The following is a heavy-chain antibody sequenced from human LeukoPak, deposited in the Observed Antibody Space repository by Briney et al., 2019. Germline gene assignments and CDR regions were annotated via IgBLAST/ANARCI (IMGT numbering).Heavy chain of an antibody. D-gene: IGHD2-15*01. J-gene: IGHJ4*02. V-gene: IGHV1-2*02. Sequence: GASVKVSCKASGYTFTGYYMHWVRQAPGQGLEWMGWINPNSGGTNYAQKFQGRVTMTRDTSISTAYMELSRLRSDDTAVYYCARDFLYCGGGNCYYFDSWGQGTLVTVSS. CDR3: ARDFLYCGGGNCYYFDS. CDR2: INPNSGGT. CDR1: GYTFTGYY.